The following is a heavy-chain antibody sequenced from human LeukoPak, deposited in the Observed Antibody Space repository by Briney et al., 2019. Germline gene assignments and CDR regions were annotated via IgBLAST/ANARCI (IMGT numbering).Heavy chain of an antibody. Sequence: SETLSLTCTVSGVSISTFYWSWIRQPPGKGLEWIGYLYYSGNTNFNPSLKSRVTISVDTSRSQFSLKLSSVTAADTAVYYCARTPYYDFWSGDARYFDYWGQGTLVTVSS. CDR3: ARTPYYDFWSGDARYFDY. J-gene: IGHJ4*02. D-gene: IGHD3-3*01. CDR1: GVSISTFY. CDR2: LYYSGNT. V-gene: IGHV4-59*08.